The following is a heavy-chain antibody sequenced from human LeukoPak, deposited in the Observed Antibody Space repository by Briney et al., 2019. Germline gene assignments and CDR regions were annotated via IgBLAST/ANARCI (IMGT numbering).Heavy chain of an antibody. J-gene: IGHJ6*02. Sequence: GGSLRLSCAASGFTFSSYAMSWVRQAPGKGLEWVSSISSSSSYIYYADSVKGRFTISRDNAKNSLYLQMNSLRAEDTAVYYCARDDCSGGSCYFYYYGMGVWGQGTTVTVSS. D-gene: IGHD2-15*01. V-gene: IGHV3-21*01. CDR2: ISSSSSYI. CDR3: ARDDCSGGSCYFYYYGMGV. CDR1: GFTFSSYA.